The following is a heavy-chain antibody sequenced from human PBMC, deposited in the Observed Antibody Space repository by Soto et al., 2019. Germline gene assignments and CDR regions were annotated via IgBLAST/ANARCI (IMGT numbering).Heavy chain of an antibody. CDR1: GGSISSSNW. Sequence: NPSETLSLTCAVSGGSISSSNWWSWVRQPPGKGLEWIGEIYHSGSTNYNPSLKSRVTISVDKSKNQFSLKLSSVTAADTAVYYCARGLGILVYDSSGYYYSNWFDPWGQGTLVTVSS. D-gene: IGHD3-22*01. V-gene: IGHV4-4*02. J-gene: IGHJ5*02. CDR2: IYHSGST. CDR3: ARGLGILVYDSSGYYYSNWFDP.